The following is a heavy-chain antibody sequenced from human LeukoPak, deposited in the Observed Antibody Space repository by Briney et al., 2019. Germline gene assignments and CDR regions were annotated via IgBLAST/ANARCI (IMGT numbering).Heavy chain of an antibody. CDR3: ARAYSGSHLRDYYYMDV. Sequence: ASVKVSYKASGGTFSNYAINWVRQAPGQGLEWMGRIIPIFGTADYAQKFQGRVTITTDESTSTAYMDLSSLRSEDTAVYYCARAYSGSHLRDYYYMDVWGKGTTVTVSS. CDR2: IIPIFGTA. D-gene: IGHD1-26*01. CDR1: GGTFSNYA. J-gene: IGHJ6*03. V-gene: IGHV1-69*05.